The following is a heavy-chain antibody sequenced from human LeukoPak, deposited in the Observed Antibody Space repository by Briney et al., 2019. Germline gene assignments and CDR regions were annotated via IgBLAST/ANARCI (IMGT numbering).Heavy chain of an antibody. CDR3: AKESDGSGSYSFDY. Sequence: GRSLRLSCAASGFTFRSYGMHWVRRAPGKGLEWVAVISYDGSNKYYADSVKGRFTISRDNSKNTLYLQMNSLRAEDTAVYYCAKESDGSGSYSFDYWGQGTLVTVSS. J-gene: IGHJ4*02. V-gene: IGHV3-30*18. CDR1: GFTFRSYG. D-gene: IGHD3-10*01. CDR2: ISYDGSNK.